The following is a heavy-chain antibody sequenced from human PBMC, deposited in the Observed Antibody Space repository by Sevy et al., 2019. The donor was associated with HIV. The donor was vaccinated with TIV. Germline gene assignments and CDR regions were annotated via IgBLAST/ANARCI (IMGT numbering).Heavy chain of an antibody. V-gene: IGHV4-59*01. Sequence: SETLSLTYTVSGGSISSYYWSWIRQPPGKGLEWIGYIYYSGSTNYNPSLKSRVTISVDTSKNQFSLKLSSVTAADTAVYYCARDIGEHYYGSGSYYPGAFDIWGQGTMVTVSS. CDR3: ARDIGEHYYGSGSYYPGAFDI. CDR1: GGSISSYY. J-gene: IGHJ3*02. D-gene: IGHD3-10*01. CDR2: IYYSGST.